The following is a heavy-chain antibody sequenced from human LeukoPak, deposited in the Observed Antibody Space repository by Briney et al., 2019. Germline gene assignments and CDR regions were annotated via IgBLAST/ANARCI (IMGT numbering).Heavy chain of an antibody. CDR1: GHTFTSYG. Sequence: ASVKVSCKASGHTFTSYGISWVRQAPGQGLEWMRWISAYNGNTNYAQKLQGRVTMTTDTSTSTAYMELRSLRSDDTAVYYCARESYYYDSSGYYEPYYFDYWGQGTLVTVSS. V-gene: IGHV1-18*01. D-gene: IGHD3-22*01. CDR3: ARESYYYDSSGYYEPYYFDY. J-gene: IGHJ4*02. CDR2: ISAYNGNT.